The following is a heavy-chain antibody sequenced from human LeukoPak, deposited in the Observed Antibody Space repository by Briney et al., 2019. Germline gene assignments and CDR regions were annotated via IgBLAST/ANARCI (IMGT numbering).Heavy chain of an antibody. J-gene: IGHJ6*02. Sequence: SETLSLTCTVSGGSISSYYWSWIRQPPGKGLEWIGYIYYSGSTNYNPSLKSRVTISVDTSKNQFSLKLSSVTAADTAVYYCARPARYYYYGMDVWGQGTTVTVSS. V-gene: IGHV4-59*01. CDR2: IYYSGST. CDR3: ARPARYYYYGMDV. CDR1: GGSISSYY.